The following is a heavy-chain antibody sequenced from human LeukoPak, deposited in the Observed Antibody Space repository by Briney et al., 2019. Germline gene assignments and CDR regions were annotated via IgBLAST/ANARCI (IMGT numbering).Heavy chain of an antibody. CDR2: INPNSGGT. J-gene: IGHJ4*02. CDR3: ARETHSSSWHQYNDY. V-gene: IGHV1-2*02. D-gene: IGHD6-13*01. CDR1: GYTFTGYY. Sequence: GASVKVSCKASGYTFTGYYMHWVRQAPGQGLEWMGWINPNSGGTNYAQKFQGRVTMTRDTSISTAYMELSRLRSDDTAVYYCARETHSSSWHQYNDYWGQGTLVTVSS.